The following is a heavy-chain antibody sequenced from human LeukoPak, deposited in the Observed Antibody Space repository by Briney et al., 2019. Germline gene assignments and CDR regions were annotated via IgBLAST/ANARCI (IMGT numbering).Heavy chain of an antibody. Sequence: PSETLSLTCAVYGGSFSGYYWSWIRQPPGKGLEWIGETNHSGSTNYNPSLKSRVTISVDTSKNQFSLKLSSVTAADTAVYYCATAMVTFDYWGQGTLVTVSS. CDR1: GGSFSGYY. CDR2: TNHSGST. CDR3: ATAMVTFDY. J-gene: IGHJ4*02. V-gene: IGHV4-34*01. D-gene: IGHD5-18*01.